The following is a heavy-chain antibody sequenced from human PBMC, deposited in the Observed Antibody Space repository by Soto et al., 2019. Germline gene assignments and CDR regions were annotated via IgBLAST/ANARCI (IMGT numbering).Heavy chain of an antibody. J-gene: IGHJ6*02. CDR3: AKVQVDTAMAADYYYYYGMDV. V-gene: IGHV1-3*01. CDR2: INAGNGNT. D-gene: IGHD5-18*01. Sequence: ASVKVSCKASGYTFTSYAMHWVRQAPGQRLEWMGWINAGNGNTKYSQKFQGRVTITRDTSASTAYMELNSLRAEDTAVYYCAKVQVDTAMAADYYYYYGMDVWGQGTTVTVSS. CDR1: GYTFTSYA.